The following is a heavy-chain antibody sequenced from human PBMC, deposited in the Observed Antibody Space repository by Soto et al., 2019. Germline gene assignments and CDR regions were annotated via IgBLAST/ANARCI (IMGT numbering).Heavy chain of an antibody. D-gene: IGHD2-8*01. CDR2: IYWNHDT. J-gene: IGHJ5*02. CDR3: AQSERDWRNGGFYTTCVDP. V-gene: IGHV2-5*01. CDR1: EFSLSTSAVG. Sequence: QITLNQSGPTLVKPTQPLTLTCTFSEFSLSTSAVGVGWIRQPPGKALERLALIYWNHDTRYSPSLKSRHTIPKFTCKVPVVVTITHNDSVSINTYSTAQSERDWRNGGFYTTCVDPCGQGTRVSVTS.